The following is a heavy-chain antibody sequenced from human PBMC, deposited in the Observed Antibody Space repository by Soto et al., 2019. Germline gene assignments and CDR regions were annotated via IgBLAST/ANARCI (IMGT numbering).Heavy chain of an antibody. CDR3: AKDGTYSRYDNSDF. J-gene: IGHJ4*02. CDR1: GFIFSSYA. D-gene: IGHD5-12*01. Sequence: PGGSLILSCAASGFIFSSYAMTWVRQVPGKGLEWVASISGSGAATYYADSVKGRFTISRDNSKKMVYLQMDSLRAEDTAVYYCAKDGTYSRYDNSDFWGQGTLVTVSS. CDR2: ISGSGAAT. V-gene: IGHV3-23*01.